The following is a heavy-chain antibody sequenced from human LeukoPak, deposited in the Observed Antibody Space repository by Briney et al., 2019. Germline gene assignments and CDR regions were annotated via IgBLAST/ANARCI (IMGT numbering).Heavy chain of an antibody. Sequence: SETLSLTCTVSGGSITKYYWSWIRQPAEKGLEWIGRVYSSGNTNYNPSLRSRVTMSSDTSKNQFSLSLTSVTAAHTAVYFCARGNRRLGYYGSGSRLPYDSWGQGTLVTVSS. CDR2: VYSSGNT. CDR1: GGSITKYY. V-gene: IGHV4-4*07. J-gene: IGHJ5*02. D-gene: IGHD3-10*01. CDR3: ARGNRRLGYYGSGSRLPYDS.